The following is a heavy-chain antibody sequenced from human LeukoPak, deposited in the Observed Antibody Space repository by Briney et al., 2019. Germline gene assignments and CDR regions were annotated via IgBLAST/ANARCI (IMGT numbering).Heavy chain of an antibody. D-gene: IGHD2-2*01. V-gene: IGHV4-34*01. J-gene: IGHJ2*01. CDR3: ARASCSSTSCSRGWYFDL. CDR1: GGSFSGYY. CDR2: INHSGST. Sequence: SETLSLTCAVYGGSFSGYYWSWIRQPPGKGLEWIGEINHSGSTNYNPSLKSRVTISVDTSKNQSSLKLSSVTAADTAVYYCARASCSSTSCSRGWYFDLWGRGTLVTVSS.